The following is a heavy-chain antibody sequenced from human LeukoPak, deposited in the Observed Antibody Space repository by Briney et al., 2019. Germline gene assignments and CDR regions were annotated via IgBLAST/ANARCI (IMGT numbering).Heavy chain of an antibody. CDR2: ISSSSSYI. CDR3: ARSGGSRKSYYYYMDV. Sequence: GGSLRLSCAASGFTFSSYSMNWVRQAPGKGLEWVSSISSSSSYIYYADSVKGRFTISRDNAKNSLYLQMNSLRAEDTAVYYCARSGGSRKSYYYYMDVWGKGTTVTVSS. V-gene: IGHV3-21*01. CDR1: GFTFSSYS. J-gene: IGHJ6*03. D-gene: IGHD2-15*01.